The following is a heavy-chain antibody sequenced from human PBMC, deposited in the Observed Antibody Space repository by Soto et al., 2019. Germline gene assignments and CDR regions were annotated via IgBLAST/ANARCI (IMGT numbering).Heavy chain of an antibody. D-gene: IGHD4-4*01. J-gene: IGHJ6*02. CDR1: GFTFSSYA. CDR2: ISGSGGST. Sequence: PGGSLRLSCAASGFTFSSYAMSWVRQAPGKGLEWVSAISGSGGSTYYADSVKGRFTISRDNSKNTLYLQMNSLRAEDTAVYYCAKDCVSNYVHDYYGMDVWGQGTTVTVSS. V-gene: IGHV3-23*01. CDR3: AKDCVSNYVHDYYGMDV.